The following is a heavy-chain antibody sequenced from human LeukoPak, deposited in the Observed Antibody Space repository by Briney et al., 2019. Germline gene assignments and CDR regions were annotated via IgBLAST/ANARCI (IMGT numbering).Heavy chain of an antibody. CDR2: IGSDGTKK. CDR1: GFIFSDHA. V-gene: IGHV3-30*04. D-gene: IGHD5/OR15-5a*01. CDR3: ARQMTSTRLFDS. Sequence: PGGSLRLSCVASGFIFSDHAFDWVRQSPEKGLGWVALIGSDGTKKNYADSVEGRFTVSRKNSKNTLFLQMNTVRADDTAVYFCARQMTSTRLFDSWGQGTLVTVSS. J-gene: IGHJ4*02.